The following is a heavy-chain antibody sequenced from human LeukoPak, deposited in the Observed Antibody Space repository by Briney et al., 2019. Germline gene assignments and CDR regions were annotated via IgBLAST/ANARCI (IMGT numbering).Heavy chain of an antibody. CDR2: IYYSGST. CDR3: ARDRDILTGYYDY. J-gene: IGHJ4*02. D-gene: IGHD3-9*01. Sequence: SETLSLTCTVSGGSLSSGGYYRSWIRQHPGKGLEWIGYIYYSGSTYYNPSLKSRVTISVDTSKNQFSLKLSSVTAADTAVYYCARDRDILTGYYDYWGQGTLVTVSS. CDR1: GGSLSSGGYY. V-gene: IGHV4-31*03.